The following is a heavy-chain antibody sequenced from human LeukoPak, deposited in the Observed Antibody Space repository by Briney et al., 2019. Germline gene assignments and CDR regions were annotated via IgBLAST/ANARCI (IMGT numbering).Heavy chain of an antibody. D-gene: IGHD1-26*01. CDR3: ARVGRVSYFDY. Sequence: ASVKVSCKASGFVFTSCGFTWVRQAPGQGLEWMGWISAYNGNTNYAQKLQGRVTMTTDTSTSTAYMELRSLRSDDTAVYYCARVGRVSYFDYWGQGTLVTVSS. J-gene: IGHJ4*02. CDR1: GFVFTSCG. CDR2: ISAYNGNT. V-gene: IGHV1-18*01.